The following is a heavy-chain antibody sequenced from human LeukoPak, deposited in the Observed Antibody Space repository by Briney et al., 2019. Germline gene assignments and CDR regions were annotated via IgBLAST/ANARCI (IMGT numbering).Heavy chain of an antibody. CDR3: ARGGVNSSSWYFSPYYYYYYMDV. CDR2: ISSSSSYI. D-gene: IGHD6-13*01. CDR1: GFTFSSYS. J-gene: IGHJ6*03. Sequence: GGSLRLSCAASGFTFSSYSMNWVRQAPGKGLEWVSSISSSSSYIYYADSVKGRFTISRDNAKNSLYLQMDSLRAEDTAVYYCARGGVNSSSWYFSPYYYYYYMDVWGKGTTVTVSS. V-gene: IGHV3-21*01.